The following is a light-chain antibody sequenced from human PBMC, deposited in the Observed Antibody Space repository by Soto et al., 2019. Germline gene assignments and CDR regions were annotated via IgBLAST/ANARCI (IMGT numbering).Light chain of an antibody. CDR3: QQYHIWPPWT. V-gene: IGKV3-15*01. CDR2: DAS. Sequence: EIEMTQSPATLSVSPGERATLSCRSSQSVGRKLAWYQQKPGQAPRLLIYDASNRAMGVPVRFSGSGSGTEFTLTISSLQLEDVAVYPCQQYHIWPPWTFGQGTKVEI. CDR1: QSVGRK. J-gene: IGKJ1*01.